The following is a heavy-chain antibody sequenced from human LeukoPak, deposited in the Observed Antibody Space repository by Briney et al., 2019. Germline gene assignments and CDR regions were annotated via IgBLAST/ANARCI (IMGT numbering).Heavy chain of an antibody. D-gene: IGHD5-12*01. CDR2: IKSKSDGGAT. J-gene: IGHJ4*02. CDR3: YTVLVWGGYDAKETYE. Sequence: GGSLRLSCVASGFTFSYAWMNWVRQAPGKGLEWVGRIKSKSDGGATDYTAPVKGRFTISRDDSENTLYLHMNSLGTEDTGVYYCYTVLVWGGYDAKETYEWGQGTLVTVSS. CDR1: GFTFSYAW. V-gene: IGHV3-15*01.